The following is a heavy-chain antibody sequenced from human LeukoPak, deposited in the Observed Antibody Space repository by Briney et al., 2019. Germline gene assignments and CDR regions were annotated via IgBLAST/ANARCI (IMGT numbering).Heavy chain of an antibody. V-gene: IGHV3-23*01. CDR3: ANGAYDYIEIAYFDY. J-gene: IGHJ4*02. Sequence: GGSLRLSCVASGFSFNNYARNWVRQAPGKGLEWVSLIIGSSGTTFYADSVKGRFTISRDKSKSTLYLQMNSLRAEDTAVYYCANGAYDYIEIAYFDYWGQGSLVTVSS. CDR1: GFSFNNYA. CDR2: IIGSSGTT. D-gene: IGHD5-12*01.